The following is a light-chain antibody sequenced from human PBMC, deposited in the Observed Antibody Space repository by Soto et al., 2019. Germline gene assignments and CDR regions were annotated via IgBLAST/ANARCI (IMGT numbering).Light chain of an antibody. J-gene: IGKJ5*01. CDR3: QQRHMWPIT. V-gene: IGKV3-11*01. CDR2: DAY. Sequence: EVVLTQSPVILSLSPGERATLYCRASQSFRGLLAWYQQKPGQAPRLLIYDAYNRATGIPPRFSGSGSGTDFTLTISSLESEDSAVYYCQQRHMWPITFGQGTRLEIK. CDR1: QSFRGL.